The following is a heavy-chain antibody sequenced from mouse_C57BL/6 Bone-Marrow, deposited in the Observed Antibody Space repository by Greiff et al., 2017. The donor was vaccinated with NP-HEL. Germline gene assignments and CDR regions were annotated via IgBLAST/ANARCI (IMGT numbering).Heavy chain of an antibody. D-gene: IGHD1-1*01. CDR2: IDPENGDT. V-gene: IGHV14-4*01. J-gene: IGHJ3*01. CDR1: GFNIKDDY. CDR3: TPYGRSPEGFAY. Sequence: EVKLQQSGAELVRPGASVKLSCTASGFNIKDDYMHWVKQRPEQGLEWIGWIDPENGDTEYASKFQGKATITADTSSNTAYLQLSSLTSEDTAVYYCTPYGRSPEGFAYWGQGTLVTVSA.